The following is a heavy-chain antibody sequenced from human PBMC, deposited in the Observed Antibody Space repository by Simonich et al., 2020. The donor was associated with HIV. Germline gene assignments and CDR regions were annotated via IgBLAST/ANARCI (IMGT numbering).Heavy chain of an antibody. J-gene: IGHJ4*02. D-gene: IGHD3-10*01. V-gene: IGHV1-69*13. CDR1: GGTFSSFA. CDR2: ITPSFGTA. CDR3: ARKGGGRGVYYFDY. Sequence: QVQLVQSGAEVKKPGSSVKVSCKASGGTFSSFAISWVRQAPGLGLGWVGGITPSFGTANYAQRFQGRVTKTADESTSTAYMELSSLRSEDTGIYYCARKGGGRGVYYFDYWGQGTLVTVSS.